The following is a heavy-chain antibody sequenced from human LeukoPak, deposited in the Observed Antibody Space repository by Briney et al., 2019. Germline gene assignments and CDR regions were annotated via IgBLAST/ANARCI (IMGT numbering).Heavy chain of an antibody. J-gene: IGHJ4*02. V-gene: IGHV3-23*01. Sequence: GGSLRLSCAVSGFTFSNNANSWVRQAPGKGLEWVSAISNSGSSTYYADSVKGRFTISRDNSNSTLYLQMNSMRAEDTAVYYCAKISSRCVLRYYFDNWGQGTLVTVSS. CDR3: AKISSRCVLRYYFDN. CDR2: ISNSGSST. D-gene: IGHD4-17*01. CDR1: GFTFSNNA.